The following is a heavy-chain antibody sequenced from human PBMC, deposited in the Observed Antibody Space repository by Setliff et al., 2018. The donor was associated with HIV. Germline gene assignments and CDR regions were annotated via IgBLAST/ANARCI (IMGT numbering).Heavy chain of an antibody. CDR2: ISSSGSTI. Sequence: PGGSLRLSCAASEFSFSSYEMNWVRQAPGKGLEWVSYISSSGSTIYYADSVRGRFTISRDNSKKTLYLQMNDLRAEDAALYYCAKVTTSIAASPCWDSWGQGALVTGSS. D-gene: IGHD6-13*01. V-gene: IGHV3-48*03. CDR3: AKVTTSIAASPCWDS. CDR1: EFSFSSYE. J-gene: IGHJ4*02.